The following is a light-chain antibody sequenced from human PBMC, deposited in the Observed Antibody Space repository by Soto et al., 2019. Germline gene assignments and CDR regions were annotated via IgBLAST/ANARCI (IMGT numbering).Light chain of an antibody. V-gene: IGKV3-11*01. J-gene: IGKJ5*01. Sequence: EIVLTQSPATLSLSPEERATLSCRASQSVSSYLAWYQQKPGQAPRLLIYDASNRATGIPARFSGSESGTDFTLTISSLEPEDFAVYYCQQRSNWLITFGQGTLLEIK. CDR3: QQRSNWLIT. CDR2: DAS. CDR1: QSVSSY.